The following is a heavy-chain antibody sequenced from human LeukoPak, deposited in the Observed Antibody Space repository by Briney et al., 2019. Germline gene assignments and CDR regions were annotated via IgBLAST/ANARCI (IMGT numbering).Heavy chain of an antibody. J-gene: IGHJ4*02. V-gene: IGHV3-7*03. Sequence: GGSLRLSCAASGFSFSSYWMSWVRQAPGKGLEWVANIKQDGSDKYYLTSVRGRFTISRDNAKNSLFLQMSSLRVEDTAVYYCARGGGHLDCWGQGTLVTVSS. CDR1: GFSFSSYW. CDR3: ARGGGHLDC. CDR2: IKQDGSDK. D-gene: IGHD4-23*01.